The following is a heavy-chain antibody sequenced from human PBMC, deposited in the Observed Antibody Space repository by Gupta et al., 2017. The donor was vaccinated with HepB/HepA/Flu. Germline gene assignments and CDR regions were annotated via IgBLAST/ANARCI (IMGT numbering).Heavy chain of an antibody. J-gene: IGHJ4*02. CDR1: GFPFSSYG. D-gene: IGHD1-1*01. Sequence: QVQLVESGGGVVQPGRSLRLSCAAYGFPFSSYGLHWVRQAPGKGLEWVAVISYDGSNKYYADSVKGRFTISRDNSKNTLYLQMNSLRAEDTAVYYCAKAKGTYYFDYWGQGTLVTVSS. CDR2: ISYDGSNK. CDR3: AKAKGTYYFDY. V-gene: IGHV3-30*18.